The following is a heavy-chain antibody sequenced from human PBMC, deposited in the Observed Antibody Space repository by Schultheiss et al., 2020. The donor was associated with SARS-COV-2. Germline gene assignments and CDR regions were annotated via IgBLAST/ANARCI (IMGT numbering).Heavy chain of an antibody. CDR1: GFTLSDHY. CDR2: SRPKAKRYTT. Sequence: GESLKISCAASGFTLSDHYIDWLRQAPGKGLEWVGRSRPKAKRYTTEYAASVKGRFIISRDDSKNSLYVQMNSLRTEDTAVYYCARDPGISYGMDVWGQGTTVTVSS. V-gene: IGHV3-72*01. J-gene: IGHJ6*02. CDR3: ARDPGISYGMDV.